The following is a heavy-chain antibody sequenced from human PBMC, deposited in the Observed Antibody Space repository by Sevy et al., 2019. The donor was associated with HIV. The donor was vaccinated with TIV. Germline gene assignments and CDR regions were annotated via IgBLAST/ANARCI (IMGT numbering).Heavy chain of an antibody. CDR1: GGTFSSYA. Sequence: ASVKVSCKASGGTFSSYAISWVRQAPGQGLEWMGGIIPIFGTANYAQKFQGRVTITADESTSTAYMELSSLRSEDTAVYYCARAPSSIAARRYYYYYMDVWGKGTTVTVSS. V-gene: IGHV1-69*13. J-gene: IGHJ6*03. CDR3: ARAPSSIAARRYYYYYMDV. D-gene: IGHD6-6*01. CDR2: IIPIFGTA.